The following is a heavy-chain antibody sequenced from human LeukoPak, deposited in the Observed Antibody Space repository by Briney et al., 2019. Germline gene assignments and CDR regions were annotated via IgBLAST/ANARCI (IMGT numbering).Heavy chain of an antibody. J-gene: IGHJ4*02. Sequence: PSETLSLTCTVSGGSISSYYWSWIRQPPGKGLEWIGYIYYSGSTNYNPSLKSRVTISVDTSKSQFSLKLSSVTAADTAVYYCAREGDPDGYITYFDYWGQGTLVTVSS. CDR3: AREGDPDGYITYFDY. D-gene: IGHD5-24*01. V-gene: IGHV4-59*01. CDR2: IYYSGST. CDR1: GGSISSYY.